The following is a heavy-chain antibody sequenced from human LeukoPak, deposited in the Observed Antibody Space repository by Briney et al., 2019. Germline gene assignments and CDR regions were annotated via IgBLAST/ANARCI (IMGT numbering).Heavy chain of an antibody. Sequence: GGSLKISCQGSRYIFTNYWIGWVRLLPGKGLEWVGIIYPGDSDTRYSPSFPRQVTISADKSISTASLQGNSLKASDTAMYYCARRQTGDWGGFGYWGQGTLVTVSS. CDR1: RYIFTNYW. D-gene: IGHD7-27*01. CDR2: IYPGDSDT. J-gene: IGHJ4*02. V-gene: IGHV5-51*01. CDR3: ARRQTGDWGGFGY.